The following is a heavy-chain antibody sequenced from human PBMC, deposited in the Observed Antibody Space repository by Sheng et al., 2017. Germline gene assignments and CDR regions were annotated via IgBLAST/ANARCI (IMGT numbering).Heavy chain of an antibody. CDR1: GFTFSSYA. V-gene: IGHV3-30*04. Sequence: QVQLVESGGGVVQPGRSLRLSCAASGFTFSSYAMHWVRQAPGKGLEWVAVISYDGSNKYYADSVKGRFTISRDNSKNTLYLQMNSLRAEDTAVYYCARDGRYYDSSGYFYYYYGMDVWGQGTTVTVSS. D-gene: IGHD3-22*01. J-gene: IGHJ6*02. CDR2: ISYDGSNK. CDR3: ARDGRYYDSSGYFYYYYGMDV.